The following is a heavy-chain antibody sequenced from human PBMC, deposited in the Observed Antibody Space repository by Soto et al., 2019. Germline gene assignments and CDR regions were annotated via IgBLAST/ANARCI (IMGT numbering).Heavy chain of an antibody. CDR3: ARCREFDD. V-gene: IGHV4-30-2*01. J-gene: IGHJ4*02. CDR1: GSSLSGATDS. Sequence: SGTLSLTCCVSGSSLSGATDSWHWNRPPPGKGLEWICYIFPSGTTYYNPSLKSRVTISIDGSKNQLSLSLRSLTSSDTAVYYCARCREFDDWSQATLVGGSS. CDR2: IFPSGTT.